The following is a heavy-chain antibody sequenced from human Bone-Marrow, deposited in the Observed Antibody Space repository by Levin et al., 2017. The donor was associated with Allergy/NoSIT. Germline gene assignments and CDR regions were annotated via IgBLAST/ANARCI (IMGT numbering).Heavy chain of an antibody. CDR2: IYTSGST. CDR3: ASHCSTTDCYNYDVFDV. D-gene: IGHD2-2*01. Sequence: GSLRLSCTVSAGSINIYYWSWIRQPAGKGLEWIGRIYTSGSTSYNPSLKSRVSMSVDMSENQFSLELSSVTAADTAVYYCASHCSTTDCYNYDVFDVWGQGTSVTVSS. V-gene: IGHV4-4*07. CDR1: AGSINIYY. J-gene: IGHJ3*01.